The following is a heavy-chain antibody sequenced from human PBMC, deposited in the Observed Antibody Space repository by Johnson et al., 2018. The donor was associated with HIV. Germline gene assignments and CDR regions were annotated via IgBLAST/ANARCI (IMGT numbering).Heavy chain of an antibody. D-gene: IGHD3-16*01. CDR2: ISYDGSTK. CDR1: GFTFSSYA. Sequence: QVQLVESGGGVVQPGRSLSLSCVASGFTFSSYAMHWVRQAPGKGLEWVAVISYDGSTKYYADSVKGRFTISRDNSKNTLYRKMISLRTEDTAVYYCAREGESLLDAFDIWGQGTMVTVSA. V-gene: IGHV3-30-3*01. J-gene: IGHJ3*02. CDR3: AREGESLLDAFDI.